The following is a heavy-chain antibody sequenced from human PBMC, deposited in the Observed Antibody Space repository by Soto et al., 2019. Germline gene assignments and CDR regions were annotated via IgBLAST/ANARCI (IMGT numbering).Heavy chain of an antibody. CDR2: ISGSGFTT. V-gene: IGHV3-23*01. Sequence: EVQILESGGGSVQRGGSLRLSCAASGFTFSSYTMTWVRQAPGKGLEWVSSISGSGFTTYYADSVKGRFTISRDNSKNTVYVRMDNLRAEDSAVYHCAKDVRSTLRPDAFDVWGQGTVVSVSS. D-gene: IGHD2-15*01. J-gene: IGHJ3*01. CDR3: AKDVRSTLRPDAFDV. CDR1: GFTFSSYT.